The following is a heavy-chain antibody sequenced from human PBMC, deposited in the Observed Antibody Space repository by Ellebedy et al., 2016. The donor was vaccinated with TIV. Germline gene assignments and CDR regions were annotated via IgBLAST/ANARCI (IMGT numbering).Heavy chain of an antibody. D-gene: IGHD1-14*01. V-gene: IGHV3-23*01. CDR2: ISGSGGST. Sequence: GGSLRLXXAASGFTFSSYAMSWVRQAPGKGLEWVSAISGSGGSTYYADSVKGRFTISRDNSKNTLYLQMNSLRAEDTAVYYCAKDNVRKGNMDVWGKGTTVTVSS. CDR3: AKDNVRKGNMDV. CDR1: GFTFSSYA. J-gene: IGHJ6*03.